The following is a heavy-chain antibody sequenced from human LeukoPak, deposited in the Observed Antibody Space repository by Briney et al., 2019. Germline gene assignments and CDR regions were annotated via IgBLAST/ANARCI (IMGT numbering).Heavy chain of an antibody. CDR2: INHSGST. CDR3: ATQPVAGYFDY. V-gene: IGHV4-34*01. Sequence: SETLSLTCAVYGGSFSGYYWSWIRQPPGKGLEWIGEINHSGSTNYNPSLTSRVTISVHTSKNQFSLKLSSVTAADTAVYYCATQPVAGYFDYWGQGTLVTVSS. CDR1: GGSFSGYY. D-gene: IGHD6-19*01. J-gene: IGHJ4*02.